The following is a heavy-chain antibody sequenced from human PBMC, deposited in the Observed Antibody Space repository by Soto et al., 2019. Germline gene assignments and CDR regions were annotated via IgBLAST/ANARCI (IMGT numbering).Heavy chain of an antibody. CDR1: GGSISSSSYY. Sequence: PSETLSLTCNVSGGSISSSSYYWGWIRQPPGKGLEWIGSIYYSGSTYYNPSLKSRVTISVDTSKNQFSLKLSSVTAADTAVYYCASHYEYNWFDPWGQGTLVTVSS. CDR2: IYYSGST. CDR3: ASHYEYNWFDP. V-gene: IGHV4-39*01. J-gene: IGHJ5*02. D-gene: IGHD5-12*01.